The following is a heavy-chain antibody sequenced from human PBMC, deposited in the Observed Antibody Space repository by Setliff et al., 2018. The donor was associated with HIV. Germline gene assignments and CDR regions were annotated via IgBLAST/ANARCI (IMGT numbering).Heavy chain of an antibody. CDR3: ASTPDPGGYYFDY. CDR2: IMPILGIA. J-gene: IGHJ4*02. D-gene: IGHD3-10*01. CDR1: GYTFTTYG. Sequence: AVKVSCKPSGYTFTTYGLSWVRQAPGQGLEWMGGIMPILGIANYAQKFQGRVTITTDESTSTAYMELSSLRSEDTAVYYCASTPDPGGYYFDYWGQGTLVTVSS. V-gene: IGHV1-69*10.